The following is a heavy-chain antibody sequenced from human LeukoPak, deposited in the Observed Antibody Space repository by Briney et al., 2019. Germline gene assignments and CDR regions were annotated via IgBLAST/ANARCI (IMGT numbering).Heavy chain of an antibody. V-gene: IGHV3-30*02. CDR1: GFTFSSYG. CDR3: AKDGGLPAAMRGILDY. CDR2: IRYDGSNK. Sequence: GGSLRLSCAASGFTFSSYGMHWVRQAPGKGLEWVAFIRYDGSNKYYADSVKGRFTISRDNSKNTLYLQMNSLRAEDTAVYYCAKDGGLPAAMRGILDYWGQGTLVTVSS. D-gene: IGHD2-2*01. J-gene: IGHJ4*02.